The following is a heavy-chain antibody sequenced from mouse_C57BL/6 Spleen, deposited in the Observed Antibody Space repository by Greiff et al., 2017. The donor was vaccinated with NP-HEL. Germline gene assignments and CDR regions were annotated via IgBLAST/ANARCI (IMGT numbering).Heavy chain of an antibody. Sequence: KLSCKATGYTFTGYWIEWVKQRPGHGLEWIGEILPGSGSTNYNEKFKGKATFTADTSSNTAYMQLSSLTTEDSAIYYCARRGVYYDYDYWYFDVWGTGTTVTVSS. CDR3: ARRGVYYDYDYWYFDV. D-gene: IGHD2-4*01. CDR2: ILPGSGST. J-gene: IGHJ1*03. CDR1: GYTFTGYW. V-gene: IGHV1-9*01.